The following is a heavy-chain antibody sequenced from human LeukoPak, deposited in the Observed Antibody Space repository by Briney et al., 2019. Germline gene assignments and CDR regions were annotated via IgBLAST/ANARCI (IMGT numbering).Heavy chain of an antibody. Sequence: SVKVSCKASGYTFINYGISWVRQAPGQGLEWVGWISNSNGNANYAQKFQGRVTITTDTSTSTAFMELRNLRSDDTAVYYCARDENFQWFDPWGQGTLVTVSS. V-gene: IGHV1-18*01. CDR3: ARDENFQWFDP. J-gene: IGHJ5*02. D-gene: IGHD2/OR15-2a*01. CDR2: ISNSNGNA. CDR1: GYTFINYG.